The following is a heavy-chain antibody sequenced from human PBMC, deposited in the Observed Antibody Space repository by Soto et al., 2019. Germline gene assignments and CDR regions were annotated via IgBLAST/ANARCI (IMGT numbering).Heavy chain of an antibody. J-gene: IGHJ5*02. CDR3: ARDQPNFTNWFDP. Sequence: QVRLVQSGAEVKKPGASVKVSCKASGYTFTNSGISWVRQAPGQGLEWMGWISAYNGNINYVQKFQGRVTMTTDTSTSTAYMELRSLRSDDTATYYCARDQPNFTNWFDPWGQGTLVTVSS. CDR1: GYTFTNSG. V-gene: IGHV1-18*01. CDR2: ISAYNGNI.